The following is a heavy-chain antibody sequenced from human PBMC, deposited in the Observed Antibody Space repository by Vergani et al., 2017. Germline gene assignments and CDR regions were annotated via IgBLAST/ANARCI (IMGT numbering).Heavy chain of an antibody. J-gene: IGHJ3*02. D-gene: IGHD1-26*01. CDR2: INPNSGGT. Sequence: QVQLVQSGAEVKKPGSSVKVSCKASGGPFKNSAFSWVRQVPGQGLEWMGWINPNSGGTNYAQKFQGRVTMTRDTSISTAYMELSRLRSDDTAVYYCARDDRWELDAFDIWGQGTMVTVSS. CDR1: GGPFKNSA. V-gene: IGHV1-2*02. CDR3: ARDDRWELDAFDI.